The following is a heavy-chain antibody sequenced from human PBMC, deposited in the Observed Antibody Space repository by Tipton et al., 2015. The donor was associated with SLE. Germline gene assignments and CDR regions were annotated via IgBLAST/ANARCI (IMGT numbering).Heavy chain of an antibody. Sequence: TLSLTCAVYGGSISDYYWSWIRQPPGKGLEWIGEINQSGSTNYNPSLKSRVTMATDTSKNHFSLKLTSLTAADTGLYYCARRSPRLGTSTRGWFDPWGQGILVTVRS. J-gene: IGHJ5*02. D-gene: IGHD3-9*01. CDR1: GGSISDYY. CDR3: ARRSPRLGTSTRGWFDP. CDR2: INQSGST. V-gene: IGHV4-34*01.